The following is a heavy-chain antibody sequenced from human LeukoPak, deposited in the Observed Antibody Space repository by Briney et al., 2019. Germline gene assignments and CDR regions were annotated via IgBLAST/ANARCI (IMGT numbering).Heavy chain of an antibody. V-gene: IGHV3-33*01. J-gene: IGHJ6*04. CDR3: ATLLQGDGMDV. CDR1: GFTFSSYG. D-gene: IGHD4-11*01. Sequence: GRSLRPSCAASGFTFSSYGMHWVRQAPGKGLEWVAVIWYDGSNTYYADSVKGRFTISRDNSKNTLYLQMNSLRAEDTAIYYCATLLQGDGMDVWGKGTTVTASS. CDR2: IWYDGSNT.